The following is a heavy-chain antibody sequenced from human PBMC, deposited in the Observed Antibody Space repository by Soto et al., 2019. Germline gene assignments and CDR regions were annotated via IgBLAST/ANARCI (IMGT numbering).Heavy chain of an antibody. Sequence: ETLSLTCTVSGGSISYYWSWIRQPAGKGLEWIGRIYTSGSTNYNPSLKSRVTMSIDTSKNQFSLKLTSVTAADTAVYFCARGIVDFWSGRHYFDYWGQGTLVTVSS. V-gene: IGHV4-4*07. J-gene: IGHJ4*02. CDR1: GGSISYY. CDR2: IYTSGST. D-gene: IGHD3-3*01. CDR3: ARGIVDFWSGRHYFDY.